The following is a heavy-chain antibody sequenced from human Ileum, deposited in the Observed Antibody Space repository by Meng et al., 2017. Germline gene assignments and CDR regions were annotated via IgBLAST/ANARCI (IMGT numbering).Heavy chain of an antibody. D-gene: IGHD2-15*01. V-gene: IGHV4-4*02. CDR3: ARVRCASVSCYGDSYFDY. J-gene: IGHJ4*02. CDR1: GGSISISNW. Sequence: QVQLQESGPGLVKPSGTPPLTCAVSGGSISISNWWTWVRQPLGKGLEWIGEIYHTGGTNYNPSLKRRVTISVDKSKNQFSLEVTSVTAADTAVYYCARVRCASVSCYGDSYFDYWGQGILVTVSS. CDR2: IYHTGGT.